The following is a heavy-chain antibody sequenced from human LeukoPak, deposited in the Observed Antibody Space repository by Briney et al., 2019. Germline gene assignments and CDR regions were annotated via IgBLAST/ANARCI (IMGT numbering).Heavy chain of an antibody. J-gene: IGHJ4*02. V-gene: IGHV3-7*04. CDR1: GFTFSNYW. CDR2: IKQDGSEK. D-gene: IGHD1-1*01. Sequence: PGGSLRLSCAASGFTFSNYWMSWVRQAPGKGLEWVANIKQDGSEKYYVDSVKGRFTISRDNAKNSLYLQMNSLRAEDTAVYYCARGTGTTFVRNWEPIDYWGQGTLVTVSS. CDR3: ARGTGTTFVRNWEPIDY.